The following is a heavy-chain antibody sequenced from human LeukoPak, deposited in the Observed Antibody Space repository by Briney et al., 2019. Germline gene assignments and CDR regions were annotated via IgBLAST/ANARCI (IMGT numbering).Heavy chain of an antibody. CDR2: ISSSGYHT. D-gene: IGHD3-10*01. CDR1: GFIFSDYS. V-gene: IGHV3-11*03. Sequence: GGSLRLSCAASGFIFSDYSMSWIRQAPGKGLEWVSYISSSGYHTNYADSVKGRFTISRDNAKNSLYLQMNSLRAGDTAIYYCAKIGVIGNWYYDVWGRGTLVTVSS. CDR3: AKIGVIGNWYYDV. J-gene: IGHJ2*01.